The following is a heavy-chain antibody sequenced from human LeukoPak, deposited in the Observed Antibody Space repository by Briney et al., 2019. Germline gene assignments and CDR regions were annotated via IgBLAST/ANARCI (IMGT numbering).Heavy chain of an antibody. CDR3: ARERRSYSSGSVDFDY. J-gene: IGHJ4*02. V-gene: IGHV4-4*07. D-gene: IGHD6-19*01. Sequence: PLETLPLTCTVSGGSISSYYWSWIRQPAGKGLEWIGRIYTSGSTNYNPSLKSRVTISVDKSKNQFSLKLSSVTAADTAVYYCARERRSYSSGSVDFDYWGQGTLVTVSS. CDR2: IYTSGST. CDR1: GGSISSYY.